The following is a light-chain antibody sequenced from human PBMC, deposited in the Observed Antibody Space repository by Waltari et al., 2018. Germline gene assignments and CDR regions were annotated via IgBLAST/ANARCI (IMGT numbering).Light chain of an antibody. CDR1: SSDVGCCNR. CDR3: SSYTTSDTLI. J-gene: IGLJ2*01. Sequence: QSALKQPPSVSGSPGQSVTISCAGTSSDVGCCNRVSWYQPPPGPAPKLMIFEVNNRPSGVPYRFSGSIFGNTASLTISGLQAEDEADYYCSSYTTSDTLIFGGGTKLTVL. CDR2: EVN. V-gene: IGLV2-18*02.